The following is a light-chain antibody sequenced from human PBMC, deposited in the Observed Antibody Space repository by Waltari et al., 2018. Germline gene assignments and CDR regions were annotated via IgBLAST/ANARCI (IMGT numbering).Light chain of an antibody. V-gene: IGKV3-11*01. J-gene: IGKJ3*01. CDR1: QSVSSY. CDR3: QQRGHWPPDAT. CDR2: DAS. Sequence: EIVLTQSPATLSLSPGERATLSCRATQSVSSYLAWYQQKPGQAPRLLIYDASNRATGIPARFSGSGSGTDFTLTISSLEPEDSAVYYCQQRGHWPPDATFGPGTKIEIK.